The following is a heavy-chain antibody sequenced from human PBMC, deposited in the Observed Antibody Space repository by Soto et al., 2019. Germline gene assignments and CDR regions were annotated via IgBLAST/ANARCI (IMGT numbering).Heavy chain of an antibody. J-gene: IGHJ4*02. CDR1: GGTFSSYA. V-gene: IGHV1-69*13. CDR2: IIPIFGTA. D-gene: IGHD2-2*01. CDR3: AREDSIIIPAVSDF. Sequence: SVKVSCKASGGTFSSYAISWVRQALGQGLEWMGGIIPIFGTANYAQKFQGRVTITADESTSTAYMELSSLRSEDTAVYYCAREDSIIIPAVSDFWGQGTLVTVSS.